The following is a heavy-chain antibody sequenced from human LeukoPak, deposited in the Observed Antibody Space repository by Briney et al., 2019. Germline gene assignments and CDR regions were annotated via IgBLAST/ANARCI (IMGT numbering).Heavy chain of an antibody. Sequence: GGSLRLSSAASGFTFSSYAMHWVRQAPGEGLEYVSAISSNGGSTYYANSVKGRFTIATDNSKNTLYLQMGSLRAEDMAVYYCASDYTSELWLGTFDYWGQGTLVTVSS. CDR3: ASDYTSELWLGTFDY. V-gene: IGHV3-64*01. CDR2: ISSNGGST. D-gene: IGHD3-16*01. J-gene: IGHJ4*02. CDR1: GFTFSSYA.